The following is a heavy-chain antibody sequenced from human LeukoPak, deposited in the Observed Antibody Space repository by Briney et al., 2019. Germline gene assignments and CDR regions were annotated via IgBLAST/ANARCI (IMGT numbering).Heavy chain of an antibody. CDR1: GFTFSSYS. CDR3: ARAPLSLNGYWFAP. Sequence: GGSLRLSCAASGFTFSSYSMNWVRQAPGKGLEWVSSISSSSSYIYYADSVKGRFTISRDNAKNSLYLQMNSLSAEDTAVYYCARAPLSLNGYWFAPWGQGPLVTVSS. CDR2: ISSSSSYI. J-gene: IGHJ5*02. D-gene: IGHD4-17*01. V-gene: IGHV3-21*01.